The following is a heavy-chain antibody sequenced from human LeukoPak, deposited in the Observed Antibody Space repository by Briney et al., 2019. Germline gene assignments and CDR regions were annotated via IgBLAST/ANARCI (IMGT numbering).Heavy chain of an antibody. J-gene: IGHJ3*02. Sequence: SETLSLTCAVYGGSFSDYYWTWIRQPPGKGLEWIGELNHRGSTHYNPSLKSRVTISVDTSKKQFSLKLSSVTAADTAVYYCATYSTGFDIWGQGTVVTVSS. V-gene: IGHV4-34*01. CDR1: GGSFSDYY. CDR3: ATYSTGFDI. D-gene: IGHD6-19*01. CDR2: LNHRGST.